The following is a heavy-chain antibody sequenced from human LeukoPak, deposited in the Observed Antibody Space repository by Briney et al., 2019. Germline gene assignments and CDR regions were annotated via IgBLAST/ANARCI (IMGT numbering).Heavy chain of an antibody. CDR3: ARRWSGSPFDY. Sequence: SETLSLTCTVSGGSISSYYWSWIRQPPGKGLEWIGYIYYSGSTNYNPSLKSRVTISVDTSKNQFSLKLSSVTAADTAVYYCARRWSGSPFDYWGQGTLVTVSS. CDR2: IYYSGST. J-gene: IGHJ4*02. D-gene: IGHD1-26*01. CDR1: GGSISSYY. V-gene: IGHV4-59*08.